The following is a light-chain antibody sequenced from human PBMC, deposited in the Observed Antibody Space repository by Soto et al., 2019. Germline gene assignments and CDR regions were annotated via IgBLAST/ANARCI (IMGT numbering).Light chain of an antibody. CDR1: SSNIGAGYD. Sequence: QSVLTQPPSVSGAPRQRVTISYTGSSSNIGAGYDVHWYQQLPGTAPKLLIYGNSNRPSGVPDRFSGSKSGTSASLAITGLQADDEADYYCQSYDSSLSGCYVFGTGTKVTVL. CDR2: GNS. CDR3: QSYDSSLSGCYV. J-gene: IGLJ1*01. V-gene: IGLV1-40*01.